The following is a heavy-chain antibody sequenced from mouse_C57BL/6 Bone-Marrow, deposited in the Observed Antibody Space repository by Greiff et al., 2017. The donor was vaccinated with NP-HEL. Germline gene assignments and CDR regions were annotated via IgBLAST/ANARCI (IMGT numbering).Heavy chain of an antibody. CDR1: GYSITSGYY. D-gene: IGHD1-1*01. J-gene: IGHJ2*01. V-gene: IGHV3-6*01. CDR3: ARDRLRESYFDY. CDR2: ISYDGSN. Sequence: EVQLLESGPGLVKPSQSLSLTCSVTGYSITSGYYWNWIRQFPGNKLEWMGYISYDGSNNYNPSLKNRISITRDTSKNQFFLKLNSVTTEDTATYYCARDRLRESYFDYWGQGTTLTVSS.